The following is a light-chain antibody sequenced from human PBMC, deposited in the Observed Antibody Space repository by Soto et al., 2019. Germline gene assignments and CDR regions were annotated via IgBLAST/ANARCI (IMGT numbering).Light chain of an antibody. CDR2: GNN. Sequence: QSVLTQPPSVSGAPGQTVTISCTRSSSNIVAAYDVHWYQHLPGTAPKLLIYGNNNRPSGVPDRFSGSKSGTSASLAITGLQAEDEADYYCQSYDSSLSGWVFGGGTKVTVL. J-gene: IGLJ3*02. V-gene: IGLV1-40*01. CDR3: QSYDSSLSGWV. CDR1: SSNIVAAYD.